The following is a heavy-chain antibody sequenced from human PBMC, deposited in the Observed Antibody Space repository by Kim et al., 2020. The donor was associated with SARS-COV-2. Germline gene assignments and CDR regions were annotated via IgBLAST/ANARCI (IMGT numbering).Heavy chain of an antibody. CDR1: GFTFSSYE. CDR2: ISSSGSTI. CDR3: AREVRRITMVRGVEGMDV. D-gene: IGHD3-10*01. Sequence: GGSLRLSCAASGFTFSSYEMNWVRQAPGKGLEWVSYISSSGSTIYYADSVKGRFTISRDNAKNSLYLQMNSLRAEDTAVYYCAREVRRITMVRGVEGMDVWGQGTTVTVSS. V-gene: IGHV3-48*03. J-gene: IGHJ6*02.